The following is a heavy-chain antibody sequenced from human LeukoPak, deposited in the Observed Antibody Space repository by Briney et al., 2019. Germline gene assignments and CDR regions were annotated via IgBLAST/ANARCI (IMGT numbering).Heavy chain of an antibody. V-gene: IGHV5-51*01. CDR3: ARSGSLGTFDI. J-gene: IGHJ3*02. CDR1: GYSFTDYW. Sequence: GESLKISGKGSGYSFTDYWIGWVRQMPGKGLEWMGIIYPGDSDTRYSPSLQGQVNISADKSISTAYLQWSSLKASDTAMYYCARSGSLGTFDIWGQGTMVTVSS. CDR2: IYPGDSDT. D-gene: IGHD1-26*01.